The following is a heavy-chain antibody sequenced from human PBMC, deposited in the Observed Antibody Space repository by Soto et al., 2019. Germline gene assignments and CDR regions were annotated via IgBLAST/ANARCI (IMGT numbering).Heavy chain of an antibody. CDR2: SIPILGIA. V-gene: IGHV1-69*02. J-gene: IGHJ5*02. CDR3: ARASLSSSYPLDP. Sequence: QVQLVQSGAEVKKPGSSVKVSCKASGGTFSSYTISWLRQAPGQGLEWMGRSIPILGIANYAQKFQGRVTITADKSTSTAYMELSSLRSEDTAVYYCARASLSSSYPLDPWGQGTLVTVSS. D-gene: IGHD2-15*01. CDR1: GGTFSSYT.